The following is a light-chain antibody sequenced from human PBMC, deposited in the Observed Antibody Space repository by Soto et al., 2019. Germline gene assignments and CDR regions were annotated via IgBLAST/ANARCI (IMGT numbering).Light chain of an antibody. CDR1: SSNLAYNS. J-gene: IGLJ6*01. V-gene: IGLV1-51*01. CDR3: CSWDDIRNAYV. CDR2: DDN. Sequence: QSVLTQPPSVSAAPGQDVTISCSGSSSNLAYNSLSWYQQLPGTAPNLLIYDDNKRPSGIPARFSGSKSGTSATLGITGLDTGDEADYYCCSWDDIRNAYVFGSGTKLTVL.